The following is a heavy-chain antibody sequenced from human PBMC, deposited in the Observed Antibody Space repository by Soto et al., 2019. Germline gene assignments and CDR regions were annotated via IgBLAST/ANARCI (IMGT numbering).Heavy chain of an antibody. CDR3: ASENWGCYYYYGMDV. CDR2: IYSGGST. D-gene: IGHD3-16*01. Sequence: GGSLRLSCAASGFTVSSNYMSWVRQAPGKGLEWVSVIYSGGSTNYAESEKGRFTISSDNSKNTLYLQMNSLRAEDTAVYYCASENWGCYYYYGMDVWGQGTTVTVSS. J-gene: IGHJ6*02. CDR1: GFTVSSNY. V-gene: IGHV3-66*01.